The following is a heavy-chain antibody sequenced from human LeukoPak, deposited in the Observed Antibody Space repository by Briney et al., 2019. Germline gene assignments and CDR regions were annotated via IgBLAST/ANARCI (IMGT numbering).Heavy chain of an antibody. CDR1: GYTFTGYY. CDR3: ARAGTFYYMDV. V-gene: IGHV1-2*02. J-gene: IGHJ6*03. CDR2: INPNSGGT. Sequence: ASVKVSCKASGYTFTGYYMHWVRQAPGQGLEWMGWINPNSGGTNYAQEFQGRVTMTRDTSISTAYMELSRLRSDDTAVYYCARAGTFYYMDVWGKGTTVTISS. D-gene: IGHD2/OR15-2a*01.